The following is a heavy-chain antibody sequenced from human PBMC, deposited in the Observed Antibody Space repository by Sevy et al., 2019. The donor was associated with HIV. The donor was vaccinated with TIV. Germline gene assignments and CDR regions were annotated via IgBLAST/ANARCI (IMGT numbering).Heavy chain of an antibody. J-gene: IGHJ3*02. CDR3: AREKQDSGSGKYYSATAFDI. Sequence: ASVKVSCKTSGYTFTGYYMHWVRQAPGQGLEWMGWINPNTGGTNYEQNFQGRVTLTRDTSISTAYMELSSLRSDDTALYYCAREKQDSGSGKYYSATAFDIWGQGTTVTVSS. CDR1: GYTFTGYY. CDR2: INPNTGGT. V-gene: IGHV1-2*02. D-gene: IGHD3-10*01.